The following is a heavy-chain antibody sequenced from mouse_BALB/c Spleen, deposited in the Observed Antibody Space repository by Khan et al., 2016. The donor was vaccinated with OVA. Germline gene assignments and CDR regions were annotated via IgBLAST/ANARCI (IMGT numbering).Heavy chain of an antibody. V-gene: IGHV2-6-2*01. CDR2: IWSDGRT. J-gene: IGHJ1*01. CDR1: GFSLTNFG. Sequence: QVQLKESGPDLVAPSQSLSITCTVSGFSLTNFGVHWVRQPPGKGLEWLVVIWSDGRTTYNSALISRLSISKDNSKSQVLLKMNSLQTDDTAMYYCARHRFGYFDVWGAGTTVTVSS. CDR3: ARHRFGYFDV.